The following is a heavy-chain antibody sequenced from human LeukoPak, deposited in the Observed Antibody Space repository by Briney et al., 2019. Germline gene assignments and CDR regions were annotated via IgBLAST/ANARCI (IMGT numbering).Heavy chain of an antibody. CDR3: ARGPTIPV. Sequence: SETLSLTCAVYGGSFSGYYWSWIRQPPGKGLEWIGEINHSGSTNYNPSLKSRVTISVDTPKNQFSLKLSSVTAADTAVYYCARGPTIPVWGQGTMVTVSS. V-gene: IGHV4-34*01. D-gene: IGHD5-24*01. CDR2: INHSGST. CDR1: GGSFSGYY. J-gene: IGHJ3*01.